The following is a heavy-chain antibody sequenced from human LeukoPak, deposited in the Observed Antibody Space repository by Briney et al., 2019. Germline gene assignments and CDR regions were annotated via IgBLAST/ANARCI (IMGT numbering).Heavy chain of an antibody. D-gene: IGHD2-2*01. CDR1: GFTFSRFW. Sequence: GGSLRLSCAASGFTFSRFWMNWVRQSPGKGLEWVANIKEDGSERYYGDSVRGRFIISRDNSKNTLYLQMNSLRAEDTAVYYCSRDRHCIGSTCYGLWGQGTRVTVS. V-gene: IGHV3-7*01. CDR2: IKEDGSER. J-gene: IGHJ4*02. CDR3: SRDRHCIGSTCYGL.